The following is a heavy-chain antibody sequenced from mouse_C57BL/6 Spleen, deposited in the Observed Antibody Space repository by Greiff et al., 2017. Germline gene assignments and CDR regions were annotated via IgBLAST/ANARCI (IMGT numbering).Heavy chain of an antibody. V-gene: IGHV1-61*01. J-gene: IGHJ1*03. CDR2: IYPSDSET. CDR3: AREVLGGHWYFDV. CDR1: GYTFTSYW. Sequence: QVQLQQPGAELVRPGSSVKLSCKASGYTFTSYWMDWVKQRPGQGLEWIGNIYPSDSETHYNQKFKDKATLTVDKSSSTAYMQLSSLTSEDSAVDYCAREVLGGHWYFDVWGTGTTVTVSS. D-gene: IGHD4-1*01.